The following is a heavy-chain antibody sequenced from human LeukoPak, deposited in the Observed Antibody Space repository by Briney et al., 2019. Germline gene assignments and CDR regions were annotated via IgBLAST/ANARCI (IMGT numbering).Heavy chain of an antibody. CDR3: AKGTRIAVAGPEYYFDY. D-gene: IGHD6-19*01. V-gene: IGHV3-23*01. CDR1: GFTFSSYG. CDR2: ISDSGGST. Sequence: PGGSLRLSCAASGFTFSSYGMSWVRQAPGKGLEWVSAISDSGGSTYYADSVKGRFTISRDNSKNTLYLQMNSLRAEDTAVYYCAKGTRIAVAGPEYYFDYWGQGTLVTVSS. J-gene: IGHJ4*02.